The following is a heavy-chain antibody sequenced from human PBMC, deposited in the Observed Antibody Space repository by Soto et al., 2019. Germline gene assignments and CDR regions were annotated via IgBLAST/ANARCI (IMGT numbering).Heavy chain of an antibody. D-gene: IGHD4-17*01. Sequence: SETLSLTGTVSGGSSSSYYWSWIRQPPGKGLEWIGYIYNSGSTNYNPSLKSRVTISVDTSKNQFSLKLSSVTAADTAVYYCAYGDSRGPFDSWGQGTPVPVSS. CDR3: AYGDSRGPFDS. V-gene: IGHV4-59*01. CDR2: IYNSGST. CDR1: GGSSSSYY. J-gene: IGHJ4*02.